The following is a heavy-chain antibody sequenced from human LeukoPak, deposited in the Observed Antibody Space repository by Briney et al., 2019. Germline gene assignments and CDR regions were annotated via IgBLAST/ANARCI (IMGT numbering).Heavy chain of an antibody. CDR3: TVVVVAATWTLIDY. Sequence: SETLSLTCAVYGGSFSGYYWSWIRQPPRKGLEWIGEINHSGSTNYNPSLKSRVTISVDTSKNQFSLKLSSVTAADTAVYYCTVVVVAATWTLIDYWGQGTLVTVSS. CDR1: GGSFSGYY. CDR2: INHSGST. V-gene: IGHV4-34*01. J-gene: IGHJ4*02. D-gene: IGHD2-15*01.